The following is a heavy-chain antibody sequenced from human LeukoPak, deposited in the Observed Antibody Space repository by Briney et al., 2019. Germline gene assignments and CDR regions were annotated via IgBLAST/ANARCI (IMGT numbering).Heavy chain of an antibody. CDR3: ARFGTYYDFWSGYSRGAFDI. V-gene: IGHV4-59*01. CDR1: GGSISSYY. Sequence: SETLSLTCTVSGGSISSYYWSWIRQPPGKGLEWIGYIYYSGGTNYNPSLKSRVTISVDTSKNQFSLKLSSVTAADTAVYYCARFGTYYDFWSGYSRGAFDIWGQGTMVTVSS. CDR2: IYYSGGT. D-gene: IGHD3-3*01. J-gene: IGHJ3*02.